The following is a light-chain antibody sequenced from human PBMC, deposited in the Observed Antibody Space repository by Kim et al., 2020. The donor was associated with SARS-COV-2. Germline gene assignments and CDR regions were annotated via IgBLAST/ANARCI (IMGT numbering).Light chain of an antibody. Sequence: EIVLTQSPGTLSLSPGEGATLSCMASQTVSTNYLAWYQQKPGQAPRLLIYGASSGATGIPDRFTGSGSGTDFTLTISRLEPEDFAVYICQHFGTSPYTFGQGTKLEI. CDR3: QHFGTSPYT. J-gene: IGKJ2*01. V-gene: IGKV3-20*01. CDR2: GAS. CDR1: QTVSTNY.